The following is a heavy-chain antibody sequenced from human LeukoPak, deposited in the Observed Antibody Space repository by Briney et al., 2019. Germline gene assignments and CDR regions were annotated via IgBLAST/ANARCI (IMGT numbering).Heavy chain of an antibody. CDR2: IYDDGTT. D-gene: IGHD3-10*01. CDR3: GRDSRVGATYGSSQKWYFDL. Sequence: GGSLRLSCAASGFTVRLNYMSCVRQAPGRGREGVSLIYDDGTTYYGDSVKGRFTIARDNSKNTLYLQGNSLRVEVTTVYYCGRDSRVGATYGSSQKWYFDLWGRGTLLTVSS. V-gene: IGHV3-53*01. J-gene: IGHJ2*01. CDR1: GFTVRLNY.